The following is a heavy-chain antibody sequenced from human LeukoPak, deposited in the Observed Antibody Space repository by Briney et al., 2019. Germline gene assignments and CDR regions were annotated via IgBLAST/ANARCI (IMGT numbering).Heavy chain of an antibody. CDR2: IREDGSEK. CDR1: GLTLSRHW. D-gene: IGHD1-1*01. CDR3: ARDYTGGWNDY. V-gene: IGHV3-7*01. Sequence: GGSLRLSCAAAGLTLSRHWMSWVRQANGRGLECVAEIREDGSEKDYVESVKGRFTISRDNAKHSLYLQMTSLRAEDTAVYYCARDYTGGWNDYWGQGTLVTVSS. J-gene: IGHJ4*02.